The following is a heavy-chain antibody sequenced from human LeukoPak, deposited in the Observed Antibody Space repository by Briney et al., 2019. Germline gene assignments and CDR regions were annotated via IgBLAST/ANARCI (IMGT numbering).Heavy chain of an antibody. CDR3: ARGSVRDGYNYDYFDY. CDR1: GFTLSSNY. J-gene: IGHJ4*02. V-gene: IGHV3-53*04. CDR2: IYSGGST. Sequence: GGSLRLSCAASGFTLSSNYMSWVRQAPGKGLEGVSVIYSGGSTYYADSVKGRFTISRHDSKNTLYLRMNSLRAEDTAVYYCARGSVRDGYNYDYFDYWGQGTLVTVSS. D-gene: IGHD5-12*01.